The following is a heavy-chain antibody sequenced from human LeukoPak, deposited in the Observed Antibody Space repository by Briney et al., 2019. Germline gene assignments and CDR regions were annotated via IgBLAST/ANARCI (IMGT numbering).Heavy chain of an antibody. V-gene: IGHV1-2*02. D-gene: IGHD5-24*01. CDR1: GYTFTGYY. J-gene: IGHJ4*02. Sequence: ASVKVSCKASGYTFTGYYMHWVRQAPGQGLEWMGWINPNSSGTNYAQKFQGRVTMTRDTSISTAYMELSRLRSDDTAVYYCARLSMAKRGIDYWGQGPKVNVSS. CDR3: ARLSMAKRGIDY. CDR2: INPNSSGT.